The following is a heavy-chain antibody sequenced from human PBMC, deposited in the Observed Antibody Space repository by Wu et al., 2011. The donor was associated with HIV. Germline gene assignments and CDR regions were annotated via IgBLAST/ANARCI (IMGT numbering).Heavy chain of an antibody. D-gene: IGHD2-2*01. V-gene: IGHV1-69*06. CDR3: ARTCSSTSCYAVGEGQFDY. CDR1: GGTFSSYG. J-gene: IGHJ4*02. Sequence: QVQLVQSGAEVKKPGSSVKVSCKASGGTFSSYGISWVRQAPGQGLEWMGGIIPIFGTANYAQKFQGRVTITADKSTSTAYMELSSLRSEDTAVYYCARTCSSTSCYAVGEGQFDYWGQGTLVTVSS. CDR2: IIPIFGTA.